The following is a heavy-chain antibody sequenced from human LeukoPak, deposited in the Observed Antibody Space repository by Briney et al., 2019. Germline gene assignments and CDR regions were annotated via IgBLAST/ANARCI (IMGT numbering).Heavy chain of an antibody. CDR2: ISSSSSYI. CDR1: GFTFSSYS. V-gene: IGHV3-21*01. J-gene: IGHJ4*02. Sequence: GGSLRLSCAASGFTFSSYSMNWVRQAPGKGLEWVSSISSSSSYICYADSVKGRFTISRDNAKNSLYLQMNSLRAEDTAVYYCARDGGSGSFDYWGQGTLVTVSS. D-gene: IGHD3-10*01. CDR3: ARDGGSGSFDY.